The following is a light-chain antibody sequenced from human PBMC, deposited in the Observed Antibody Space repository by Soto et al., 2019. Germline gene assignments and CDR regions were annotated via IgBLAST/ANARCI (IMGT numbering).Light chain of an antibody. Sequence: QSALTQPASVSGSPGQSITISCTGASTDVGGYNYVSWYQQHPGKAPKLMIYDFINRPSGVSNRFSGSKSDSTATLTISGLHAEDGAEYYCSSYTTSSTPRYVFGTGTKLTVL. CDR3: SSYTTSSTPRYV. J-gene: IGLJ1*01. CDR1: STDVGGYNY. CDR2: DFI. V-gene: IGLV2-14*03.